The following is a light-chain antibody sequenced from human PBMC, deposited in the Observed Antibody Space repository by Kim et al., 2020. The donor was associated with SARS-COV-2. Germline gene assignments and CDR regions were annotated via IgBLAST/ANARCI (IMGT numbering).Light chain of an antibody. V-gene: IGLV4-69*01. Sequence: QPVLTQSPSASASLGASVKLTCTLSSGHSTYAIAWYQQQPDKNPRYLMKLYSDGRHVKGDGIPDRLSGSSSGPQRYLTISSLQSEDEADYYCQTWGSGTVVFGGGTQLTVL. CDR1: SGHSTYA. CDR2: LYSDGRH. J-gene: IGLJ2*01. CDR3: QTWGSGTVV.